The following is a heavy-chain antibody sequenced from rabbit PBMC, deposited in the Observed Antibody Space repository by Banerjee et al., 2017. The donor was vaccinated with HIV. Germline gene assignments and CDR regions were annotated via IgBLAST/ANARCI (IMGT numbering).Heavy chain of an antibody. D-gene: IGHD6-1*01. CDR3: ARADALGYGLDL. V-gene: IGHV1S45*01. J-gene: IGHJ4*01. Sequence: QEQLEESGGDLVKPEGSLTLTCTASGFSFSNKYVMCWVRQAPGKGLEWIACINSSSGNTVYATWARGRFTISKTSSTTVTLQMTSLTAADMATYFCARADALGYGLDLWGPGTLVTVS. CDR1: GFSFSNKYV. CDR2: INSSSGNT.